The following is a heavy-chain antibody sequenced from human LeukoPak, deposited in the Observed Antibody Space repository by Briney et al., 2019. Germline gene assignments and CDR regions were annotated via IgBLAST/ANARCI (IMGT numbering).Heavy chain of an antibody. CDR1: GYTFTAYY. Sequence: GASVKVSCKASGYTFTAYYMHWVRQAPGQGLEWMSWINPNSGVTNYAQKFQGRVTMTRDTSISTAYMELSRLRSDDTAVYYCARTFTRYFDWLPYYWGQGTLVTVSS. D-gene: IGHD3-9*01. J-gene: IGHJ4*02. V-gene: IGHV1-2*02. CDR2: INPNSGVT. CDR3: ARTFTRYFDWLPYY.